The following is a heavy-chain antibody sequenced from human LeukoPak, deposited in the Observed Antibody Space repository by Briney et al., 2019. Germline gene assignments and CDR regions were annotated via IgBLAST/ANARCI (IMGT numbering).Heavy chain of an antibody. V-gene: IGHV3-21*04. Sequence: GGSLRLSCAASGFTFSSYSMNWVRQAPGKGLEWVLSISSSSSYIYYADSVKGRFTISRDNAKNSLYLQMNSLRAEDTAVYYCAKEVGCSSTSCHYYFDYWGQGTLVTVSS. CDR1: GFTFSSYS. CDR3: AKEVGCSSTSCHYYFDY. CDR2: ISSSSSYI. D-gene: IGHD2-2*01. J-gene: IGHJ4*02.